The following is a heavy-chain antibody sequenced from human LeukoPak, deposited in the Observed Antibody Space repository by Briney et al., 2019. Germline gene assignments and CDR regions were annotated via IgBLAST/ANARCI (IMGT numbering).Heavy chain of an antibody. D-gene: IGHD3-22*01. CDR1: GGSISSYY. CDR2: INYSGST. V-gene: IGHV4-59*01. J-gene: IGHJ4*02. Sequence: PSETLSLTCTVSGGSISSYYWSWIRQPPGKGLEWIGYINYSGSTNYNPSLKSRVTISVDTSKNQFSQKLSSVTAADTAVYYCARALPPYDSSGYFDYWGQGTLVTVSS. CDR3: ARALPPYDSSGYFDY.